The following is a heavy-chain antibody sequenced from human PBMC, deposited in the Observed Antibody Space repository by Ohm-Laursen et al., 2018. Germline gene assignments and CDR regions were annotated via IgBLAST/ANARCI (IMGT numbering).Heavy chain of an antibody. CDR2: IWHDGSTK. V-gene: IGHV3-33*06. CDR3: AKDPNYDFWSGYYGYYFDY. J-gene: IGHJ4*02. D-gene: IGHD3-3*01. Sequence: LSLTCAASGFTFSSYGMHWVRQAPGKGLEWVAVIWHDGSTKYYADSVKGRFTISRDNSKNMLYLQMNSLRAEDTAVYYCAKDPNYDFWSGYYGYYFDYWGQGTLVTVSS. CDR1: GFTFSSYG.